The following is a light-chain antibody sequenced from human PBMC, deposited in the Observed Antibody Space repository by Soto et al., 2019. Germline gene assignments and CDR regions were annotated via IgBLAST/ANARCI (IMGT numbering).Light chain of an antibody. Sequence: DIQVTQSPSFLSASVGDRVTIPCRASQGISSFLAWYQQKPGKAPKLLIYAASTLQSGVPSRFSGSGSGTEFTLTISSLQPEDFATYYCQQVKSYPWTFGQGTKVDIK. CDR1: QGISSF. CDR3: QQVKSYPWT. V-gene: IGKV1-9*01. J-gene: IGKJ1*01. CDR2: AAS.